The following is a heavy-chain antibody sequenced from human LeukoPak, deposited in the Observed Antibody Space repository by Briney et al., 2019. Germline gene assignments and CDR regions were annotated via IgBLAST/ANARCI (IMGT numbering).Heavy chain of an antibody. CDR2: IYYSGST. D-gene: IGHD3-22*01. CDR3: ARLYYYDSSGYSIGSDAFDI. Sequence: SETLSLTCTVSGGSISSSSYYWGWIRQPPGKGLERIGSIYYSGSTYYNPSLKSRVTISVDTSKNQFSLKLSSVTAADTAVYYCARLYYYDSSGYSIGSDAFDIWGQGTMVTVSS. J-gene: IGHJ3*02. V-gene: IGHV4-39*01. CDR1: GGSISSSSYY.